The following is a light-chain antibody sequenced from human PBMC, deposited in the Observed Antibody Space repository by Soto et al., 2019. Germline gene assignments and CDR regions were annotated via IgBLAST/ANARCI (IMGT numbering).Light chain of an antibody. J-gene: IGKJ5*01. V-gene: IGKV1-9*01. CDR1: QGISSY. CDR3: QQLNFYPPIT. Sequence: DIQLTQSPSLLSASVGDRVTMTCRASQGISSYLAWYQQKPGKAPKLLIYAASTLQSGVPSRFRGSGSGTEFTLTVSSLQPEDSATYYCQQLNFYPPITFGQGTRLENK. CDR2: AAS.